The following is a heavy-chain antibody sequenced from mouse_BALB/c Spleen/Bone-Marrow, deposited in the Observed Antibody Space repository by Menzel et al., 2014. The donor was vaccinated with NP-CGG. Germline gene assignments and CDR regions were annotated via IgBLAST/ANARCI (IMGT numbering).Heavy chain of an antibody. V-gene: IGHV14-3*02. CDR1: GFNIKDTY. J-gene: IGHJ4*01. CDR2: IDPANGNT. Sequence: VQLKESGAELVKPGASVKLSCTASGFNIKDTYMHWVKQRPEQGLGWIGRIDPANGNTKYDPKFQGKATITADTSSNTAYLQLSSLTSEDTAVYYCARYYYAMDYWGQGTSVTVSS. CDR3: ARYYYAMDY.